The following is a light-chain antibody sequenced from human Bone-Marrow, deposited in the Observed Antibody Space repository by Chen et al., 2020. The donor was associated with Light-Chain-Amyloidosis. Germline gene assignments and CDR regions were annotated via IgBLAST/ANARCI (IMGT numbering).Light chain of an antibody. J-gene: IGLJ1*01. V-gene: IGLV2-14*01. CDR3: SSYTITNTLV. Sequence: QSALTLPASLSGSPRQSITIPFPGTSSDVGGGNHVSWYQQHPDKAPKLMIYEVTNRPSWVPDRFAGSKSENTASLSISGLQTEDEADYFCSSYTITNTLVFGSGTRVTVL. CDR2: EVT. CDR1: SSDVGGGNH.